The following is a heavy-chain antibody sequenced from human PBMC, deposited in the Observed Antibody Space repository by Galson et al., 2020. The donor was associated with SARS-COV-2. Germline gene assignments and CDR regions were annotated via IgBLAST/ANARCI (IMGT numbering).Heavy chain of an antibody. CDR3: ARQPLWELLPCFDY. Sequence: GESLKISCAASGFTFSSYAMHWVRQAPGKGLEWVAVISYDGSNKYYADSVKGRFTISRDNSKNTLYLQMNSLRAEDTAGYYCARQPLWELLPCFDYWGQGTLVTVAS. D-gene: IGHD1-26*01. CDR1: GFTFSSYA. J-gene: IGHJ4*02. V-gene: IGHV3-30*04. CDR2: ISYDGSNK.